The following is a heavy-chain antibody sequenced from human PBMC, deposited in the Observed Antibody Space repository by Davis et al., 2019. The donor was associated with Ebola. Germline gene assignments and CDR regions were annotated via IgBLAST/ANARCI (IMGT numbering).Heavy chain of an antibody. J-gene: IGHJ4*02. CDR1: GFTFSSYW. CDR2: IKGDGTNK. V-gene: IGHV3-7*01. D-gene: IGHD5-24*01. CDR3: VRDRGWLQHDF. Sequence: GESLKISCAASGFTFSSYWMTWVRQAPGKGLEWVAYIKGDGTNKNYVDSVKSRFTISRDNAKNSLSLQMNSLRAEDTAVYYCVRDRGWLQHDFWGQGTLVIVSS.